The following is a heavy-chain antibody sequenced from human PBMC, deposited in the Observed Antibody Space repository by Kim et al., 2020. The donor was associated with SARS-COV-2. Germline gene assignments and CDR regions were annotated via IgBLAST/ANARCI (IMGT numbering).Heavy chain of an antibody. Sequence: FQGRVTITADKSTSTAYMELSSLRSEDTAVYYCARDLITMVRGALNWFDPWGQGTLVTVSS. D-gene: IGHD3-10*01. J-gene: IGHJ5*02. V-gene: IGHV1-69*04. CDR3: ARDLITMVRGALNWFDP.